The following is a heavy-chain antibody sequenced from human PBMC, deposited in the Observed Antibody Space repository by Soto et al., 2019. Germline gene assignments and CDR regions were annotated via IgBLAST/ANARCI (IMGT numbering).Heavy chain of an antibody. CDR2: TYYSSKWYN. CDR3: PRGVAYSGYDLDAFDI. V-gene: IGHV6-1*01. J-gene: IGHJ3*02. D-gene: IGHD5-12*01. Sequence: SQTLSITCAISGDSVSSNSAAWNWIRQSPSRGLELLGRTYYSSKWYNDYAVSVKSRITINPDTAKNPFSLQLNSVTTQDTAVYYCPRGVAYSGYDLDAFDIWGQGTMVPIS. CDR1: GDSVSSNSAA.